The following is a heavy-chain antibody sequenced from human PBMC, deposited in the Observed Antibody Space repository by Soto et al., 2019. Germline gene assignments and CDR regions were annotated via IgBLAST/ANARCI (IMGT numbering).Heavy chain of an antibody. V-gene: IGHV3-23*01. CDR3: AKDPIAAAGYYYYYGMDV. D-gene: IGHD6-13*01. Sequence: LRLSCAASGFTFSSYAMSWVRQAPGKGLEWVSAISGSGGSTYYAGSVKGRFTISRDNSKNTLYLQMNSLRAEDTAVYYCAKDPIAAAGYYYYYGMDVWGQGTTVTVSS. J-gene: IGHJ6*02. CDR2: ISGSGGST. CDR1: GFTFSSYA.